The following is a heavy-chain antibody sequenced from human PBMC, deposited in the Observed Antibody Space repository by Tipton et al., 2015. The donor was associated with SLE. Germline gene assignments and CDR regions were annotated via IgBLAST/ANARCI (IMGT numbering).Heavy chain of an antibody. CDR1: GYTFTSYG. CDR2: ISAYNGNT. D-gene: IGHD2-2*03. J-gene: IGHJ3*02. V-gene: IGHV1-18*01. Sequence: QVQLVQSGAEVKKPGASVKVSCKASGYTFTSYGISWVRQAPGQGLEWMGWISAYNGNTNYAQKLQGRVTMTTDTSTSTAYMELRSLRSDDTAVYYCARDQGGYCSSTSCYGAPNAFDIWGQGTMVTVSS. CDR3: ARDQGGYCSSTSCYGAPNAFDI.